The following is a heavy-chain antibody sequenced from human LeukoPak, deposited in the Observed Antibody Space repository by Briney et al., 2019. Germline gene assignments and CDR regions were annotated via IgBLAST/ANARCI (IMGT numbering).Heavy chain of an antibody. CDR2: ISASGGST. CDR3: AKDISYDYHFDY. D-gene: IGHD3-16*01. Sequence: GGSLRLSCAASGFTFSSYAMSWIRQAPGKGLEWVSGISASGGSTYYADSVKGRFTISRDNSKNTLNLQMNSLRAEDTAVYYCAKDISYDYHFDYWGQGTLVTVSS. CDR1: GFTFSSYA. V-gene: IGHV3-23*01. J-gene: IGHJ4*02.